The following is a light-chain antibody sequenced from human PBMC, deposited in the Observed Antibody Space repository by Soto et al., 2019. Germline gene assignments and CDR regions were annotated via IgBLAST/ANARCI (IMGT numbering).Light chain of an antibody. V-gene: IGLV2-14*01. J-gene: IGLJ1*01. CDR3: FSFKTTSTHV. Sequence: QSALTQPASLSGSPGQSITISCTGTSSDIGAYDYVSWFQQHPGKAPKLMISEVNNRPSGVSNRFSGSKSGNTAYLTISVLQLEEQAEYFCFSFKTTSTHVFGTGTKVTV. CDR2: EVN. CDR1: SSDIGAYDY.